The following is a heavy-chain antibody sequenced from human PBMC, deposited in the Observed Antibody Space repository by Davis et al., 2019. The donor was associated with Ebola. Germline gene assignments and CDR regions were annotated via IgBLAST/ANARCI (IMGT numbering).Heavy chain of an antibody. D-gene: IGHD1-1*01. Sequence: GESLKISCAASGFTFSSYSMNWVRQAPGKGLEWVSSISRSNNYIYYADSVKGRFTISRDNAKNSLYLQMNSLRAEDMAVYYCARDTTGEDWHFDLWGRGTLVTVSS. CDR3: ARDTTGEDWHFDL. V-gene: IGHV3-21*01. CDR1: GFTFSSYS. J-gene: IGHJ2*01. CDR2: ISRSNNYI.